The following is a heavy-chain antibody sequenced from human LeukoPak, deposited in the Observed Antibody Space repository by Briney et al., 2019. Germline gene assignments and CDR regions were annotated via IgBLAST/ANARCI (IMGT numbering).Heavy chain of an antibody. CDR3: ARPRGRRENAFDI. CDR1: GGSISSYY. J-gene: IGHJ3*02. V-gene: IGHV4-4*09. D-gene: IGHD1-26*01. CDR2: IYTSGST. Sequence: SETLFLTCTVSGGSISSYYWSWIRQPPGKGLEWIGYIYTSGSTNYNPSLKSRVTISVDTSKNQFSLKLSSVTAADTAVYYCARPRGRRENAFDIWGQGTMVTVSS.